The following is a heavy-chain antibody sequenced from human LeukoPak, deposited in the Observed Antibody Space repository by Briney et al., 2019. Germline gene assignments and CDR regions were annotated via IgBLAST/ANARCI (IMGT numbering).Heavy chain of an antibody. CDR3: ARDSPLIVGARLNYYGMDV. J-gene: IGHJ6*02. D-gene: IGHD1-26*01. Sequence: PSETLSLTCTVSGGSISSGGYYWSWIRQHPGKGLEWIGYIYYSGSTYYNPSLKSRVTISVDTSKNQFSLKLSSVTAADTAVYYCARDSPLIVGARLNYYGMDVWGQGTTVTVSS. V-gene: IGHV4-31*03. CDR1: GGSISSGGYY. CDR2: IYYSGST.